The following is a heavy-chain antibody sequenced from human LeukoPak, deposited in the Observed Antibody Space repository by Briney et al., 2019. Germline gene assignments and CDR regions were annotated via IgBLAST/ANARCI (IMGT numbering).Heavy chain of an antibody. CDR2: FDPEDGET. J-gene: IGHJ6*04. Sequence: GASVKVSCKVSGYTLTELSMHWVRQAPGKGLERMGGFDPEDGETIYAQKFQGRVTMTEDTSTDTAYMELSSLRSEDTAAYYCAGRGRDYYYGMDVWGKGTTVTVSS. CDR1: GYTLTELS. CDR3: AGRGRDYYYGMDV. V-gene: IGHV1-24*01.